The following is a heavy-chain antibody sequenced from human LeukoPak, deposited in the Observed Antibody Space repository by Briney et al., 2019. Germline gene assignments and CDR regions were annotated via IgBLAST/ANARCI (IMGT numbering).Heavy chain of an antibody. CDR2: NSSSSSYI. V-gene: IGHV3-21*06. CDR1: GFTFSSYS. Sequence: GGSMTLSCEASGFTFSSYSMNWVRQAPGEVLEWVSYNSSSSSYIYYADSVKGRFAISRDNAKSSLYLQKNSLRAEDTAVYYYARDSGDYAMDYWGQGTLVTVSS. CDR3: ARDSGDYAMDY. J-gene: IGHJ4*02. D-gene: IGHD4-17*01.